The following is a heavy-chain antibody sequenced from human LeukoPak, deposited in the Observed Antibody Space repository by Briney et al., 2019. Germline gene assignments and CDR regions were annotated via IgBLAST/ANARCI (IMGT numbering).Heavy chain of an antibody. J-gene: IGHJ4*02. CDR3: ARVWAPPTYDSSGYYRDY. Sequence: AASVKVSCKASGYTFTSYGISWVRQAPGQGLEWMGWISAYNGNTNYAQKLQGRVTMTTDTSTSTAYMELRSLRSDDTAVYYCARVWAPPTYDSSGYYRDYWGQGTLVTVSS. D-gene: IGHD3-22*01. CDR1: GYTFTSYG. V-gene: IGHV1-18*01. CDR2: ISAYNGNT.